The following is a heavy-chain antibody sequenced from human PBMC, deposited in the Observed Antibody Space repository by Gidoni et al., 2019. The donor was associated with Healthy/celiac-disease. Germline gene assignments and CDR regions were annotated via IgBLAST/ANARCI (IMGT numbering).Heavy chain of an antibody. Sequence: QVQLQESGPGLVKPSGTLSLTCAVSGGSISRSNWWSWVRQPPGKGLEWIGEIYHSGSTNYNPSLKSRVTISVDKSKNQFSLKLSSVTAADTAVYYCARLRKSGGIVATMVYAFDIWGQGTMVTVSS. D-gene: IGHD5-12*01. CDR1: GGSISRSNW. V-gene: IGHV4-4*02. CDR2: IYHSGST. J-gene: IGHJ3*02. CDR3: ARLRKSGGIVATMVYAFDI.